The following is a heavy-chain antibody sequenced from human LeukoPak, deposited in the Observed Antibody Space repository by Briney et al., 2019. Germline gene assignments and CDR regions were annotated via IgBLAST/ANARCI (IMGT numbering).Heavy chain of an antibody. D-gene: IGHD2-21*01. J-gene: IGHJ4*02. CDR3: VRDRAYSFDY. CDR1: GSTFSGYA. CDR2: ISSSSNII. Sequence: GGSLRLSCAASGSTFSGYAMNWVRQAPGKGLEWVSHIYISSSSNIISYADSVKGRFTISRDNAQNSLYLQMNGLRDEDTAVYYCVRDRAYSFDYWGQGILVTVSS. V-gene: IGHV3-48*02.